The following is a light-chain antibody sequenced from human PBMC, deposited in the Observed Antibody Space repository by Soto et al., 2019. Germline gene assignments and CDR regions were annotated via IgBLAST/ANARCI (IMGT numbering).Light chain of an antibody. Sequence: SVLTRPASVSGSPGQSITISCTGTSSDVGGYNSVSWYRQDPGKAPKLIIYDVTYRPSGVSNRFSGSKSGNTASLTISGLQSEDEADYHCSSFTSSITYVFGTGTKVTVL. CDR1: SSDVGGYNS. CDR3: SSFTSSITYV. CDR2: DVT. V-gene: IGLV2-14*01. J-gene: IGLJ1*01.